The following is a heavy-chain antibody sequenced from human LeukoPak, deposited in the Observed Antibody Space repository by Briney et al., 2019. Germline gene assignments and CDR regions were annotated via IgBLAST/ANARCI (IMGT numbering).Heavy chain of an antibody. D-gene: IGHD3-3*01. J-gene: IGHJ4*02. CDR2: INHVGIT. CDR1: GESFDGYY. V-gene: IGHV4-34*01. CDR3: ARKGLRPLEWLSEYFFDY. Sequence: KTSETLSLTCAVYGESFDGYYWSWIRQSPGKGLEWIGHINHVGITNHNPSLKSRVTISVDTSKNQFTLKVRSVTAADTGVYFCARKGLRPLEWLSEYFFDYWGQGTLVSVAS.